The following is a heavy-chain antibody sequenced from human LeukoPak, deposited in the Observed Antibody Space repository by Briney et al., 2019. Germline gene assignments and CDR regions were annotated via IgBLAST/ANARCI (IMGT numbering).Heavy chain of an antibody. D-gene: IGHD3-22*01. CDR2: ISAYNGNT. Sequence: ASVKVSCKASGYTFTGYGISWVRQAPGQGLEWMGWISAYNGNTNYAQKLQGRVTMTTDTSTSTAYMELRSLRSDDTAVYYCARDYYDPVTPANWFDPWGQGTLVTVSS. CDR3: ARDYYDPVTPANWFDP. J-gene: IGHJ5*02. V-gene: IGHV1-18*01. CDR1: GYTFTGYG.